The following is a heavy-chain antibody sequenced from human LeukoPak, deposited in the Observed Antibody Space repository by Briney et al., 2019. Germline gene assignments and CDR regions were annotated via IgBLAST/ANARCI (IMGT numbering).Heavy chain of an antibody. CDR1: GFTFSNYW. CDR3: AKGPGMATVKRYLDY. V-gene: IGHV3-9*01. J-gene: IGHJ4*02. CDR2: LSWNSGSI. Sequence: GGSLRLSCAASGFTFSNYWMTWVRQAPGKGLEWVSGLSWNSGSIDYADSVKGRFTISRDNAKNSLYLQMNSLRAEDTALYYCAKGPGMATVKRYLDYWGQGTLVTVSS. D-gene: IGHD5-24*01.